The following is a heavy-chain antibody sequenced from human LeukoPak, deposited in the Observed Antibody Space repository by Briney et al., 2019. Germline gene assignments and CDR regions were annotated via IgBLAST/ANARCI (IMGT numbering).Heavy chain of an antibody. Sequence: SETLSLTCSVSGGSTSDYYWNWIRQPAGQGLEWLGRIYYTGNTAYNPSLESRLTMSLDTARNQFSLKVTSVTAADTAVYYCARGGTLFTYFDSWGQGTLVTVSS. CDR2: IYYTGNT. V-gene: IGHV4-4*07. D-gene: IGHD3-10*02. J-gene: IGHJ4*02. CDR1: GGSTSDYY. CDR3: ARGGTLFTYFDS.